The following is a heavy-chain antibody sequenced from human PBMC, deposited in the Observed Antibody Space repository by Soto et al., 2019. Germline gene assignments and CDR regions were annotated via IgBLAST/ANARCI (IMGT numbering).Heavy chain of an antibody. V-gene: IGHV3-7*01. CDR2: IKQDGSEK. J-gene: IGHJ4*02. D-gene: IGHD3-3*01. Sequence: GGSLRLSCAASGFTFSSYWMSWVRQAPGKGLEWVANIKQDGSEKYYVDSVKGRFTISRDNAKNSLYLQMNSLRAEDTAVYYCARVVKVHYDFWSGYYNGFDYWGQGTLVTVSS. CDR3: ARVVKVHYDFWSGYYNGFDY. CDR1: GFTFSSYW.